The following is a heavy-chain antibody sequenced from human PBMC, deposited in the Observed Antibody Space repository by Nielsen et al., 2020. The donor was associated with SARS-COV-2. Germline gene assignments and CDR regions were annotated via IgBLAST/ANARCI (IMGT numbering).Heavy chain of an antibody. J-gene: IGHJ4*02. CDR2: IHHSGTT. V-gene: IGHV4-59*13. Sequence: SETLSLTCTVSGASISDYYWSWIRQPPGKGLEWIGYIHHSGTTNYNPSLKSRVILSVDTSKNQCSLRLTSVTAADTAVYYCARGGWSLDSWGQGTLVTVSS. CDR3: ARGGWSLDS. CDR1: GASISDYY. D-gene: IGHD5-12*01.